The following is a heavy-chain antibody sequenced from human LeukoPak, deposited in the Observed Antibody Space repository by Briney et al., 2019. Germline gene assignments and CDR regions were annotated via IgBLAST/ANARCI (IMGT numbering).Heavy chain of an antibody. D-gene: IGHD6-19*01. V-gene: IGHV4-39*07. Sequence: SETLSLTCTVSGGSISSSSYYWGWIRQPPGKGLEWIGSIYYSGSTYYNPSLKSRVTISVDTSKNQFSLKLSSVTAADTAVYYCARGPGIAVAGPIDYWGQGTLVTVSS. CDR2: IYYSGST. CDR3: ARGPGIAVAGPIDY. J-gene: IGHJ4*02. CDR1: GGSISSSSYY.